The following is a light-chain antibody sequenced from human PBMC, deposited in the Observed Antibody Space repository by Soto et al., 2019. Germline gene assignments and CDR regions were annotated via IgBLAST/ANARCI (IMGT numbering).Light chain of an antibody. CDR2: GAS. CDR1: QSVNSAY. V-gene: IGKV3-15*01. CDR3: QQYNNWPPWT. Sequence: KVFTQSPGTPSFSPGGGGTPFCRGSQSVNSAYLAWYQQKPGQAPRLLIYGASTRATGIPARFSGSGSGTEFTLTISSLQSEDFAVYYCQQYNNWPPWTFGQGTKVDI. J-gene: IGKJ1*01.